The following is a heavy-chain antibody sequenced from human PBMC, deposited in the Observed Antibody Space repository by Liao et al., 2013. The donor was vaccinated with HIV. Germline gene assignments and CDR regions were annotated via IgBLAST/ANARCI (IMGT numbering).Heavy chain of an antibody. CDR2: INHTGST. Sequence: QVQLQQWGAGLLKPSETLSLTCAVYGGTFSGYYWSWVRQSPGKGLEWIGEINHTGSTNYNPSLKSRITISRDTSKNQFSLKLSSVTAADTAVYYCARWVYDLWSNYYKEYYYYMDVWAKGPRSPSP. CDR3: ARWVYDLWSNYYKEYYYYMDV. D-gene: IGHD3-3*01. V-gene: IGHV4-34*01. J-gene: IGHJ6*03. CDR1: GGTFSGYY.